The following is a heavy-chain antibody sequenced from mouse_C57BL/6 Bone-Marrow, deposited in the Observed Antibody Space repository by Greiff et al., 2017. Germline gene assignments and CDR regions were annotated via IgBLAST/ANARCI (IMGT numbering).Heavy chain of an antibody. CDR2: IWSGGST. Sequence: QVQLQQSGPGLVQPSQSLSITCTVSGFSLTSYGVHWVRQSPGKGLEWLGGIWSGGSTDYNAAFISRLSISKDNSKSQVFFQMNSLQADDTAIYYCAMITRAYWGQGTLVTVSA. J-gene: IGHJ3*01. D-gene: IGHD2-4*01. CDR3: AMITRAY. CDR1: GFSLTSYG. V-gene: IGHV2-2*01.